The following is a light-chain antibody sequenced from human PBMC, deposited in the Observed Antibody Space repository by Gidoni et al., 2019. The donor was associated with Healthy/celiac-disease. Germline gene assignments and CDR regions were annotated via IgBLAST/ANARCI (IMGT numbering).Light chain of an antibody. J-gene: IGLJ2*01. CDR3: YSAADNNLV. Sequence: SYELTQPSSVSVSPGQTARNTCSGDVLAKKYARWFQQKPGQDPVLVIYKESERPSGIPERFSGSSSGTTVTLTISGSQVEDEADYYCYSAADNNLVFGGGTKLTVL. V-gene: IGLV3-27*01. CDR1: VLAKKY. CDR2: KES.